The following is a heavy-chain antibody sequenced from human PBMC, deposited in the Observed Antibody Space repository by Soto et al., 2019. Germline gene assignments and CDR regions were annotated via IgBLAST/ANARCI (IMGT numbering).Heavy chain of an antibody. Sequence: SGPTLVNPTQTLTLTCTFSGFSLSTSGVGVGWIRQPPGKALEWLALIYWDDDKRYSPSLKSRLTITKDTSKNQVVLTMTNMDPVETATYYCAHMQQQLASEKYFQHWGKGTLVTVSS. CDR1: GFSLSTSGVG. CDR2: IYWDDDK. CDR3: AHMQQQLASEKYFQH. J-gene: IGHJ1*01. D-gene: IGHD6-13*01. V-gene: IGHV2-5*02.